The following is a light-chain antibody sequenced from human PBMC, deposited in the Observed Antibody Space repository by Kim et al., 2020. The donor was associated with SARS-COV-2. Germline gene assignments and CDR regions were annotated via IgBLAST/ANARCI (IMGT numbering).Light chain of an antibody. CDR1: QSISSY. CDR3: QQSYSSPPALT. V-gene: IGKV1-39*01. Sequence: SVGDRVTITCRASQSISSYLNWYQQKAGKAPKLLIYAASSLQSGVPSRFSGSGSGTHFTLTISSLQPEDFATYYCQQSYSSPPALTFGGGTKVEIK. J-gene: IGKJ4*01. CDR2: AAS.